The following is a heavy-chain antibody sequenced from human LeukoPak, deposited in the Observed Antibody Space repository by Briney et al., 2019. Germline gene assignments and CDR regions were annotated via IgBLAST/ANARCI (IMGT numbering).Heavy chain of an antibody. Sequence: GASVKVSCKASGYTFTGYYMHWVRQAPGQRLEWMGWINPNSGGTNYAQKFQGRVTMTRDTSISTAYMELSRLRSDDTAVYYCAREESWSYPPADYWGQGTLVTVSS. CDR1: GYTFTGYY. CDR2: INPNSGGT. CDR3: AREESWSYPPADY. V-gene: IGHV1-2*02. D-gene: IGHD1-26*01. J-gene: IGHJ4*02.